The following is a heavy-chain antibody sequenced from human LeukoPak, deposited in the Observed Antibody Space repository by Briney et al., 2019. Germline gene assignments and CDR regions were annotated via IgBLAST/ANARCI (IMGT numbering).Heavy chain of an antibody. CDR2: ISAYNGNT. CDR1: GYTFTSYG. Sequence: ASVKVSCKASGYTFTSYGISWVRQAPGQGLEWMGWISAYNGNTNYAQKLQGRVTMTTDTSTSTAYMELRSLRSDDTAVYYCARDLIAVAGPSEYYYGMDVWGQGTTVTVSS. V-gene: IGHV1-18*01. CDR3: ARDLIAVAGPSEYYYGMDV. J-gene: IGHJ6*02. D-gene: IGHD6-19*01.